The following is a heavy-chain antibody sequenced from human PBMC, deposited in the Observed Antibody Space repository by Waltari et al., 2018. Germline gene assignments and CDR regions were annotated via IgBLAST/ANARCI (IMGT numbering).Heavy chain of an antibody. CDR2: IYTSGST. CDR1: GGSISSYY. V-gene: IGHV4-4*07. Sequence: QVQLQESGPGLVKPSETLSLTCTVSGGSISSYYWSWIRQPAGKGLEWIGRIYTSGSTNYHPSLKSRVTMSVDTSKNQFSLKLSSVTAADTAVYYCARDTVGSGWYRVSYYFDYWGQGTLVTVSS. CDR3: ARDTVGSGWYRVSYYFDY. D-gene: IGHD6-19*01. J-gene: IGHJ4*02.